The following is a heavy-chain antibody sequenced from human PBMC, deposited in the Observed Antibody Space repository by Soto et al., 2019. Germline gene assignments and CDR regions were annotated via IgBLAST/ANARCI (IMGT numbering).Heavy chain of an antibody. CDR1: GYTVTNYD. V-gene: IGHV1-18*01. D-gene: IGHD6-13*01. CDR3: ARSKYTTTWSGGLDY. CDR2: ISADTGDT. Sequence: ASVKVSCKASGYTVTNYDINWVRQAPGQGLEWMGWISADTGDTNYAQKLQGRVTMATDTSTSTAYMQLRTLRSDDTAVYYCARSKYTTTWSGGLDYSGQGTLVTVSS. J-gene: IGHJ4*02.